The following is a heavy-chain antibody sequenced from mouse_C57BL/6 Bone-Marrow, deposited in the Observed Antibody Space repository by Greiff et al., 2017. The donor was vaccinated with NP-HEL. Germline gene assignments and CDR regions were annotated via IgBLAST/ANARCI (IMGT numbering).Heavy chain of an antibody. Sequence: EVKLMESGGGLVKPGGSLKLSCAASGFTFSSYAMSWVRQTPEKRLEWVATISDGGSYTYYPDNVKGRFTISRDNAKNNLYLQMSHLKSEDTAMYSCARDLAWFAYWGQGTLVTVSA. CDR3: ARDLAWFAY. CDR2: ISDGGSYT. J-gene: IGHJ3*01. CDR1: GFTFSSYA. V-gene: IGHV5-4*01.